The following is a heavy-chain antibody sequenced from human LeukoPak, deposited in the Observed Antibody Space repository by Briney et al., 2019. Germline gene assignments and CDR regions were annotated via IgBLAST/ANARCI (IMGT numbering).Heavy chain of an antibody. CDR2: IYTRGST. J-gene: IGHJ3*02. CDR3: ARRTAYYDFWSGVVDI. V-gene: IGHV4-4*09. D-gene: IGHD3-3*01. Sequence: PSETLSLTCTVSGGSISSYYWSWIRQPPGKGLEWIGYIYTRGSTNYNPSLKSRVTISVDTSKNQFSLKLSSVTAADTAVYYCARRTAYYDFWSGVVDIWGQGTMVTVSS. CDR1: GGSISSYY.